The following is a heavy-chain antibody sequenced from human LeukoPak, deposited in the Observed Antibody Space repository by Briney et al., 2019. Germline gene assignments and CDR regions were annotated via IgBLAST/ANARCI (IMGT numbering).Heavy chain of an antibody. V-gene: IGHV3-21*01. D-gene: IGHD3-10*01. J-gene: IGHJ4*02. CDR2: ISSSSSYI. CDR3: ARDLSSQLWFGESIDY. Sequence: GGSLRLSCAASGFTFSSYSMNWVRQAPGKGLEWVSSISSSSSYIYYADSVKGRFTISRDNAKNSPYLQMNSLRAEDTAVYYCARDLSSQLWFGESIDYWGQGTLVTVSS. CDR1: GFTFSSYS.